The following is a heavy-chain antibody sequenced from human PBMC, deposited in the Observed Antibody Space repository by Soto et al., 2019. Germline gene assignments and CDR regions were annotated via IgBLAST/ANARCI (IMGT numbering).Heavy chain of an antibody. CDR1: GLTFKIYA. Sequence: GGWMTLSGPASGLTFKIYAMSWVRQAQGKGLEWVSVISGSTVKTYYADSVKGPLTISRDNSKHTTSRQMNSLRGEDTDVYFCAKNRGAGSPYYYNMEVWGQGTMVT. V-gene: IGHV3-23*01. J-gene: IGHJ6*03. CDR2: ISGSTVKT. D-gene: IGHD3-10*01. CDR3: AKNRGAGSPYYYNMEV.